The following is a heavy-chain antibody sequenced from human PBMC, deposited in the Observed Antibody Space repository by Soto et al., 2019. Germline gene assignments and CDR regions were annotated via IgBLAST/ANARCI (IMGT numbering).Heavy chain of an antibody. CDR3: ARVSVVRGVPNWFDP. D-gene: IGHD3-10*01. CDR1: GFTFSSYA. J-gene: IGHJ5*02. CDR2: ISGSGGST. Sequence: EVQLLESGGGLVQPGGSLRLSCAASGFTFSSYAMSWVRQAPGKGLEWVSAISGSGGSTYYADSVKGRFTISRDNSKNTLYLQMNSPRAEDTAVYYCARVSVVRGVPNWFDPWGQGTLVTVSS. V-gene: IGHV3-23*01.